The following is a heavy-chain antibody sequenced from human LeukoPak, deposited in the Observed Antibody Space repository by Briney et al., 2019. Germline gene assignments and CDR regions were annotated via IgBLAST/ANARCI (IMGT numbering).Heavy chain of an antibody. Sequence: PGGSLRLSCAASGFTFSGYDMNWVREAPGRGLECVSDISSIGRTIYYADSVRGRFTISKDNAKNSMYLQITSMRAEDTAVYYCAELGINMIGGVWGKGTPVTVSS. CDR3: AELGINMIGGV. CDR2: ISSIGRTI. V-gene: IGHV3-48*03. J-gene: IGHJ6*04. CDR1: GFTFSGYD. D-gene: IGHD3-10*02.